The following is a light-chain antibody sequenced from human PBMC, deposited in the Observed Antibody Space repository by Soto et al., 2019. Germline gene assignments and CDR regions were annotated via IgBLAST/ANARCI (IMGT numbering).Light chain of an antibody. CDR2: DAS. CDR1: EDVAKF. CDR3: QQYKTWWT. V-gene: IGKV1-5*01. J-gene: IGKJ1*01. Sequence: EIQMTQSPSTLSASVGDTVSVTCRASEDVAKFLAWHQQKPGRAPEILISDASDLKSGVPSRLRVSGTGTDYTLTNSGLQSDESATYYCQQYKTWWTFGQGTKVEIK.